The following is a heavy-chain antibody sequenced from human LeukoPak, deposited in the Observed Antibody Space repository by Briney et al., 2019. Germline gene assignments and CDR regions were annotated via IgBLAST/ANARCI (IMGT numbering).Heavy chain of an antibody. J-gene: IGHJ4*02. D-gene: IGHD2-21*02. CDR3: EEDGDSCGPDIFDY. V-gene: IGHV3-23*01. CDR1: GFTFSSYA. Sequence: GGSLRLSCAASGFTFSSYAMSWLRQAPGKGLEWVSAISGSGGSTYYADSVKGRFTISRDNSKNTLYLQMNSPRAEDTAVYYCEEDGDSCGPDIFDYWGQGTLVTVSS. CDR2: ISGSGGST.